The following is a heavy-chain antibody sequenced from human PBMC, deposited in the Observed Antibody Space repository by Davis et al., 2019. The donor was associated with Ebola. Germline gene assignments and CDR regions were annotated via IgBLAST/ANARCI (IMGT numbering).Heavy chain of an antibody. CDR2: IQNDGRMK. CDR1: GFTFSSYA. J-gene: IGHJ6*02. V-gene: IGHV3-30*02. Sequence: PGGSLRLSCSASGFTFSSYAMHWVRQAPGKGLEWVAFIQNDGRMKDYVDSVRGRFTISTDNSKSTLYLQMNSLRTEDAAVYYCAVDKTPMDVWGQGTTVTVSS. CDR3: AVDKTPMDV.